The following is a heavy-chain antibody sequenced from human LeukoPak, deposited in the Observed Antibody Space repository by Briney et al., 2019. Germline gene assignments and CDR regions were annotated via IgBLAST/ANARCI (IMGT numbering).Heavy chain of an antibody. V-gene: IGHV3-30*18. CDR1: GFTFNSYA. CDR2: ISFDGTFR. D-gene: IGHD2-8*01. CDR3: TKGVNNGVYPNGFDT. Sequence: EPGRSLRLSCAASGFTFNSYAMHWVRQAPGKGLEWVAVISFDGTFRSYGDSVKGRFAISRDNSRSTLSLQMNGLRTNDTATYYCTKGVNNGVYPNGFDTWGQGTLVTVSS. J-gene: IGHJ5*02.